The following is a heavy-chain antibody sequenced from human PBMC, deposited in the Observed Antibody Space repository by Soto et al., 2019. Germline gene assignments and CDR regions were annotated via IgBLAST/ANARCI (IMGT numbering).Heavy chain of an antibody. J-gene: IGHJ6*02. CDR1: GYTFASYY. Sequence: ASVKVSCKASGYTFASYYMHWVRQAPGQGLEWMGIINPSSGRTSYPQKFQGRVTMTGDTSTSTVYMELSSLRSEDTAVYYCARAVGINHYYYYGMDAWGQGTTVTVSS. CDR2: INPSSGRT. D-gene: IGHD1-26*01. V-gene: IGHV1-46*01. CDR3: ARAVGINHYYYYGMDA.